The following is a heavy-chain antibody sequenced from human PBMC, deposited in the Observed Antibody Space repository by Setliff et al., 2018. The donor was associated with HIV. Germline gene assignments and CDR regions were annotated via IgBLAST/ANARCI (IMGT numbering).Heavy chain of an antibody. CDR3: ARLGYSGSLVGAFEI. CDR1: GGPISSSNYY. CDR2: IYYSGST. Sequence: SETLSLTCTVSGGPISSSNYYWGWIRQPPGKGLEWIGSIYYSGSTNYNPSLKSRFTISVDTSKSQFSLNLTSVTAAATAVYYCARLGYSGSLVGAFEIWGQGTMVTVSS. D-gene: IGHD1-26*01. V-gene: IGHV4-39*07. J-gene: IGHJ3*02.